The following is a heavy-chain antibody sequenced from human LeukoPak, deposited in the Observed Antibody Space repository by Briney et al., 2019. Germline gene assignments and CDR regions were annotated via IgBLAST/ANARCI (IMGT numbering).Heavy chain of an antibody. V-gene: IGHV1-18*01. D-gene: IGHD6-13*01. CDR2: ISGYNGNT. Sequence: GASVKVSCKASVYTFTSYGISWVRQAPGQGLEWMGWISGYNGNTNNVEKLQGRVTMTTDTSTSTAYMELRSLRSDDTAVYYCARDGGLAAAGTKGWYFDYWGQGTLVTVSS. CDR1: VYTFTSYG. CDR3: ARDGGLAAAGTKGWYFDY. J-gene: IGHJ4*02.